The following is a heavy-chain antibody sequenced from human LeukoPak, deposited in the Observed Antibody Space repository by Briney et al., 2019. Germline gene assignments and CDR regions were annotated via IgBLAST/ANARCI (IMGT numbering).Heavy chain of an antibody. Sequence: PSETLSLTCAVYGGSFSGYDWSWIRQPPGKGLEWIGEINHSGSTNYNPSLKSRVTISVDTSKNQFSLKLSSVTAADTAVYYCARGRRKRQQLVLNWFDPWGQGTLVTVSS. CDR2: INHSGST. D-gene: IGHD6-13*01. CDR3: ARGRRKRQQLVLNWFDP. J-gene: IGHJ5*02. CDR1: GGSFSGYD. V-gene: IGHV4-34*01.